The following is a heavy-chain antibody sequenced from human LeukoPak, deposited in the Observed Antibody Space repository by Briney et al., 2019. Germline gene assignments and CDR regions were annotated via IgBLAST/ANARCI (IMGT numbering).Heavy chain of an antibody. CDR2: ISGSAHKI. V-gene: IGHV3-23*01. D-gene: IGHD5-18*01. Sequence: GGSLRLSCVASGITFSNYAVSWVRQAPEKGLDWVSVISGSAHKIRYADSVKGRFTISRDNSENIVYLQMSNLRVEDTAVYYCAGRPTGYSSGYIHWGQGTLVTVSS. CDR1: GITFSNYA. J-gene: IGHJ4*02. CDR3: AGRPTGYSSGYIH.